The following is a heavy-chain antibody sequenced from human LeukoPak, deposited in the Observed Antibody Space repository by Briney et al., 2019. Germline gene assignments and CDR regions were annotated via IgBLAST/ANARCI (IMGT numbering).Heavy chain of an antibody. CDR2: ISSSSSTI. J-gene: IGHJ4*02. D-gene: IGHD2-2*01. V-gene: IGHV3-48*01. Sequence: GGSLRLSCAASGFTFSSYSMNWVRQAPGKGLEWVSYISSSSSTIYYADSVKGRFTISRGNSKNTLYLQMNSLRAEDTAVYYCAPPTGTSTDYWGQGTLVTVSS. CDR1: GFTFSSYS. CDR3: APPTGTSTDY.